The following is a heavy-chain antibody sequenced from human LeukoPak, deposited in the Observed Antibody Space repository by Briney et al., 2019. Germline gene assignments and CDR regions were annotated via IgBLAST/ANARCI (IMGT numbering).Heavy chain of an antibody. CDR1: GYTFTSYY. J-gene: IGHJ4*02. V-gene: IGHV1-46*01. CDR2: INPSGGST. D-gene: IGHD3-22*01. CDR3: ARDLGPSSGYYLTIFDY. Sequence: ASVKVSCKASGYTFTSYYMHWVRQAPGQGLEWMGIINPSGGSTSYAQKFQGRVTMTRDTSTSTVYVELSSLRSEDTAMYYCARDLGPSSGYYLTIFDYWGQGTLVTVSS.